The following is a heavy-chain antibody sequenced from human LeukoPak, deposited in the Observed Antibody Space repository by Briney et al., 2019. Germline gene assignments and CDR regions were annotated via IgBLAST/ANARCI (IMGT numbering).Heavy chain of an antibody. J-gene: IGHJ4*02. Sequence: GGSLRLSCAASGFIVSSNYMSWVRQAPGKGLEWVSVIYSPGNTYYADSVKGRFTISRDNAKNSLYLQMNSLRAEDTAVYYCASGYSSGWYVYWGQGTLVTVSS. CDR1: GFIVSSNY. CDR2: IYSPGNT. V-gene: IGHV3-53*01. D-gene: IGHD6-19*01. CDR3: ASGYSSGWYVY.